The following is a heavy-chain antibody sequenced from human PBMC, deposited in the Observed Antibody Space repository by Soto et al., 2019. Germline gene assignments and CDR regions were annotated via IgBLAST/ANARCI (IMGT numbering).Heavy chain of an antibody. D-gene: IGHD3-16*01. Sequence: EVQLVGSGGGLVQPGGSLRLSCAASGFIFSTYWMHWVRQIPGKGLEWVSRVKSDGSTYYADPVKGPFTISRDNAWNTVYLHMNRLRAEDTALYYCARGLKNYYAMDVWGQGTTVTVSS. V-gene: IGHV3-74*01. CDR2: VKSDGST. CDR3: ARGLKNYYAMDV. J-gene: IGHJ6*02. CDR1: GFIFSTYW.